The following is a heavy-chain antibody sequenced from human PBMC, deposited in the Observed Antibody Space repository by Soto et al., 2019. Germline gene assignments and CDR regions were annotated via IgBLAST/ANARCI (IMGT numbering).Heavy chain of an antibody. CDR3: VKGVGYYSHFDY. D-gene: IGHD3-22*01. V-gene: IGHV3-23*01. J-gene: IGHJ4*02. Sequence: EVQLLESGGGLVQPGGSLRLSCVASGFTFSSYPLSWVHQAPGKGLEWVSTISSSDGMTYYADSVKGRFTISRDNSKSTLHLQMNSLRAEDTALYYCVKGVGYYSHFDYWGQGVLVPVSS. CDR2: ISSSDGMT. CDR1: GFTFSSYP.